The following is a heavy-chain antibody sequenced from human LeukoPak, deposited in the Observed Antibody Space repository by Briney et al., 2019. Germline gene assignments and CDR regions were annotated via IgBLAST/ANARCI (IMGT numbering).Heavy chain of an antibody. J-gene: IGHJ4*02. CDR3: ARRSTVGRMGY. CDR1: GGSFSGYY. CDR2: INHSGST. V-gene: IGHV4-34*01. Sequence: PSETLSLTCAVYGGSFSGYYWSWIRQPPGKGLEWIGEINHSGSTNYNPSLKSRVTMSVDTSKNQFSLKLSSVTAADTAVYYCARRSTVGRMGYWGQGTLVTVS. D-gene: IGHD4-23*01.